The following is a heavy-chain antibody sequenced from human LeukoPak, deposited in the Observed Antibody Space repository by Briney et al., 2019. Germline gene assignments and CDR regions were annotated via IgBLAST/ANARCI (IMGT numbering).Heavy chain of an antibody. CDR1: GFTFSSYG. J-gene: IGHJ4*02. D-gene: IGHD5-24*01. Sequence: GGSLRLSCAASGFTFSSYGIHWVRQAPGMGLEWVTLISYDGSDKYYADSVKGRFTVSRDNAKNTLYLQMNSLRAEDTAVYYCASVWGFLGGYNSNFDYWGQGTLVTVSS. CDR3: ASVWGFLGGYNSNFDY. V-gene: IGHV3-33*05. CDR2: ISYDGSDK.